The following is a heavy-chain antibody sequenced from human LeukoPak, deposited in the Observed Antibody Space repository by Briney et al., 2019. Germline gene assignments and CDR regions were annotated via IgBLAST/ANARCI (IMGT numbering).Heavy chain of an antibody. CDR1: GYTFTSYG. CDR3: ARVGVKGYGDYRY. J-gene: IGHJ4*02. V-gene: IGHV1-18*04. CDR2: ISAYNGNT. D-gene: IGHD4-17*01. Sequence: ASVKVSCKASGYTFTSYGIRWVRRAPEQGLECMVWISAYNGNTNYAQKPQGRVTMTTDTSTSTAYMELRSLRSDDTAVYYCARVGVKGYGDYRYWGQGTLVTVSS.